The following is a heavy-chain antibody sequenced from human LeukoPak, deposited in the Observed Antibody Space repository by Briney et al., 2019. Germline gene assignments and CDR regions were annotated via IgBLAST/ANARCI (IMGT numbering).Heavy chain of an antibody. CDR2: IFSSGTT. CDR1: GGSMSSSSYY. D-gene: IGHD3-10*01. J-gene: IGHJ5*02. Sequence: KPSETLSLTCSVSGGSMSSSSYYWAWIRQTPGKSLEWIGSIFSSGTTYYNPSLKSRVTISVDTSKNEFSLKLNSVTAADTAVYYCASHGGSGSYPPVRDDPWGQGTLVTVSS. V-gene: IGHV4-39*01. CDR3: ASHGGSGSYPPVRDDP.